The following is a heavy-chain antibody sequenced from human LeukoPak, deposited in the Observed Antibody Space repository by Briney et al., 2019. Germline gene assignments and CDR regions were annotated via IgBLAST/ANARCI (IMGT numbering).Heavy chain of an antibody. CDR2: IKQDGSEK. CDR1: GFIFSGYW. D-gene: IGHD5-18*01. CDR3: ASPGSVGDTGMPDY. J-gene: IGHJ4*02. V-gene: IGHV3-7*01. Sequence: GGSLRLSCAASGFIFSGYWTTWVRQAPGKGLEWVANIKQDGSEKYYVDTVKGRFTISRDNAKNSLYLQMNSLRAEDTAVYYCASPGSVGDTGMPDYWGQGTLVTVSS.